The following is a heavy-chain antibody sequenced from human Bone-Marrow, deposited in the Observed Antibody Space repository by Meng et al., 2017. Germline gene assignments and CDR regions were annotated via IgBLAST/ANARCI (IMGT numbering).Heavy chain of an antibody. CDR1: GGSISSYY. D-gene: IGHD3-10*01. Sequence: SETLSLTCTVSGGSISSYYWSWIRQPAGKGLEWIGRITSGSTNYNPSLKSRVTMSVDTSKNQFSLKLSSVTAADTAVYYCARAREYCRFDYWGQGTLVTVSS. V-gene: IGHV4-4*07. CDR2: ITSGST. CDR3: ARAREYCRFDY. J-gene: IGHJ4*02.